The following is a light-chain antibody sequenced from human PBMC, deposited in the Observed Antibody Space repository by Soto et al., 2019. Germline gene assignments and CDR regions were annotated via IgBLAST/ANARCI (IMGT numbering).Light chain of an antibody. CDR2: GAS. J-gene: IGKJ1*01. CDR1: QSVTSDY. Sequence: IALTQSPGTLSLSPGERATLSCRASQSVTSDYIAWYQHKLGQAPRLILFGASSRATGSPDRFSGSGSGTDFSLTISRLEPEDFAVYYCQQYGSSVRTFGQGTKVEIK. V-gene: IGKV3-20*01. CDR3: QQYGSSVRT.